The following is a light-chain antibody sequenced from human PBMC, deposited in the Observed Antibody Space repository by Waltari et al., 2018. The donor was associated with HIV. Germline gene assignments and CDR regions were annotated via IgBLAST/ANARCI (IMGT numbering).Light chain of an antibody. CDR1: NIGRPS. J-gene: IGLJ2*01. V-gene: IGLV3-21*02. CDR3: QVWDRGYKEAV. Sequence: SYVLTQAPSISVAPGQTATISCGNIGRPSVQWYRQKPGRAPLLVVLDDVDRSSGIPARFSGARSGERATLTISGVEAGDEADYYCQVWDRGYKEAVFGGGT. CDR2: DDV.